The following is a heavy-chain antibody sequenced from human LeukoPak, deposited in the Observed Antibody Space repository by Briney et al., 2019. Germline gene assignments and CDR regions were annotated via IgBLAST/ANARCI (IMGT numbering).Heavy chain of an antibody. Sequence: GGSLRLSCAASVFTFSSYWMTCVRQAPGKGLEWLANIKQDGSEKYYVDSVKGRLTISRDNAKNSLYLQMNSLRAEDTAVYYCARHPWADFDYWGQGTLVTVSS. J-gene: IGHJ4*02. CDR2: IKQDGSEK. CDR1: VFTFSSYW. D-gene: IGHD7-27*01. V-gene: IGHV3-7*01. CDR3: ARHPWADFDY.